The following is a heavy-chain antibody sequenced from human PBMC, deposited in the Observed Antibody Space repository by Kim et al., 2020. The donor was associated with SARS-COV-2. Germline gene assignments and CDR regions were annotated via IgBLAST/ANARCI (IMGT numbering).Heavy chain of an antibody. J-gene: IGHJ3*02. D-gene: IGHD5-18*01. CDR3: ARPRTGYSYGHDAFDI. CDR2: IYYSGST. V-gene: IGHV4-31*03. Sequence: SETLSLTCTVSGGSISSGGYYWSWIRQHPGKGLEWIGYIYYSGSTYYNPSLKSRVTISVDTSKNQFSLKLSSVTAADTAVYYCARPRTGYSYGHDAFDIWGQGIMVTVSS. CDR1: GGSISSGGYY.